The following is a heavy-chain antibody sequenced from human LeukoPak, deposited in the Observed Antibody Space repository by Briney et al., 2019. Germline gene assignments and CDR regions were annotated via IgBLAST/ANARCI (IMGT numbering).Heavy chain of an antibody. CDR2: IYYSGST. D-gene: IGHD3-22*01. Sequence: SETLSLTCTVSGGSISSYYWSWIRQPPGKGLEWIGYIYYSGSTNYNPSLKSRVTISIHTSKKQFSLKLTSVTAADTALYYCARTRDDTSGYLSIDYWGQGTLVTVSS. V-gene: IGHV4-59*01. CDR1: GGSISSYY. J-gene: IGHJ4*02. CDR3: ARTRDDTSGYLSIDY.